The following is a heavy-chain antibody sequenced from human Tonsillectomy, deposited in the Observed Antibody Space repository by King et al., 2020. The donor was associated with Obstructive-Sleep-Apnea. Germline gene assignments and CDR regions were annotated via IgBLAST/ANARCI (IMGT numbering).Heavy chain of an antibody. CDR2: ISYDGSNK. J-gene: IGHJ6*02. CDR3: ARDRTSCRKTGLCYYGRDV. D-gene: IGHD2-2*01. V-gene: IGHV3-30*04. CDR1: GFTFSSYA. Sequence: VQLVESGGGVVQPGRSLRLSCAASGFTFSSYAMHWVRQAPGKGLEWVAVISYDGSNKYYADSVKGRFTISRDNSKNTLYLQMNSLRAEDTAVYYCARDRTSCRKTGLCYYGRDVWGQGTTVTVSS.